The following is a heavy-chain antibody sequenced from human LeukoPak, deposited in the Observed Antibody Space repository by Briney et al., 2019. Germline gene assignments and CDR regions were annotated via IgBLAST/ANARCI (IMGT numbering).Heavy chain of an antibody. D-gene: IGHD1/OR15-1a*01. Sequence: SETLSLTCTVSGGSMSPYYWSWMRQPPGRGLEWIGYISFSGSTDYYPSLKSRVTISIDTFRNQFSLKLNSVTAADTAVYYCVRHTGGTTLDYWGQGTQVTVSS. CDR2: ISFSGST. V-gene: IGHV4-59*08. CDR3: VRHTGGTTLDY. J-gene: IGHJ4*02. CDR1: GGSMSPYY.